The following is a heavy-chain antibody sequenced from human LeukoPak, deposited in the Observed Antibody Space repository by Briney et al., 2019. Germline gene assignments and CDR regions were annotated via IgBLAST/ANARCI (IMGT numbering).Heavy chain of an antibody. CDR2: ISGSDGST. V-gene: IGHV3-23*01. J-gene: IGHJ4*02. D-gene: IGHD5-18*01. CDR1: GFTFSSCG. Sequence: GGSLRLSCAASGFTFSSCGMSWVRQAPGKGLEWVSAISGSDGSTNYADSVKGRFTISRDNSRNTLYLQMTSLRAEDTAVYYCAKARTRGYSYGSFDYWGQGTLVTVSS. CDR3: AKARTRGYSYGSFDY.